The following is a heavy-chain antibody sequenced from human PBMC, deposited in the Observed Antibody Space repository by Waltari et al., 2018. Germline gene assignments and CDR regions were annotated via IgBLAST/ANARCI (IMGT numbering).Heavy chain of an antibody. J-gene: IGHJ4*02. V-gene: IGHV3-9*01. CDR2: INWNSGNI. D-gene: IGHD3-3*01. CDR1: GFSFADRA. CDR3: ASDAFGNSIGGVFDY. Sequence: EVQLVESGGGLVQPGRSLRLSCVGSGFSFADRAMHWVRQVPGKGLEWVSGINWNSGNIGYADSVKGRFTISRDNAKNPLYLQINSVRTEDTALYYCASDAFGNSIGGVFDYWGQGTLVNVSS.